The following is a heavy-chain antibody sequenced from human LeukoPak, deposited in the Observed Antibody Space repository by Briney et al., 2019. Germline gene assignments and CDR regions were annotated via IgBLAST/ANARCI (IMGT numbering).Heavy chain of an antibody. Sequence: PSETLSLTCTVSGVSVSNYYWAWVRQPAGKGPGWIGRIYSSGITNYNPSLRSRVSVSLDTSKNQFSLKLNSVTAADTAVYYCATEGPLIWRPPHFESWGQGTLVIVSS. V-gene: IGHV4-4*07. CDR3: ATEGPLIWRPPHFES. D-gene: IGHD2-15*01. J-gene: IGHJ4*02. CDR2: IYSSGIT. CDR1: GVSVSNYY.